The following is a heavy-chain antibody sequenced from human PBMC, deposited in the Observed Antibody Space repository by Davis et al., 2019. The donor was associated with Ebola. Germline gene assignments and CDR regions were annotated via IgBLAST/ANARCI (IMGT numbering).Heavy chain of an antibody. D-gene: IGHD6-19*01. CDR2: INHSGST. Sequence: SETLSLTCAVYGGSFSGYYWSWIRQPPGKGLEWIGEINHSGSTNYNPSLKSRVTISVDTSKNQFSLKLSPVTAADTAVYYCARFSCTIAVAGLDYWGQGTLVTVSS. V-gene: IGHV4-34*01. CDR1: GGSFSGYY. CDR3: ARFSCTIAVAGLDY. J-gene: IGHJ4*02.